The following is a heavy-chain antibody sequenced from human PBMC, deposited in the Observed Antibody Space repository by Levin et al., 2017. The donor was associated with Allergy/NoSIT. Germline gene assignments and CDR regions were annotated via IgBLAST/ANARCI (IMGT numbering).Heavy chain of an antibody. D-gene: IGHD1-26*01. J-gene: IGHJ6*02. Sequence: PGGSLRLSCAASGFTFSNAWMSWVRQAPGKGLEWVGRIKSKTDGGTTDYAAPVKGRFTISRDDSKNTLYLQMNSLKTEDTAVYYCTTVNDGMHDYYYYGMDVWGQGTTVTVSS. CDR2: IKSKTDGGTT. V-gene: IGHV3-15*01. CDR1: GFTFSNAW. CDR3: TTVNDGMHDYYYYGMDV.